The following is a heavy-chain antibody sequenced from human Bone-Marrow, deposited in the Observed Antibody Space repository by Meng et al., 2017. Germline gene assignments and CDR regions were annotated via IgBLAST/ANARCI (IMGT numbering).Heavy chain of an antibody. V-gene: IGHV3-7*01. D-gene: IGHD1-26*01. Sequence: GESLKISCAASGFTFDDYGMSWVRQAPGKGLEWVANIKNDGSANFYVDSVKGRFTTSRDNAKSSLYLQMSSLRVEDTAVYFCAREGRWEDIAGFQFWGQGTAVTVSS. CDR2: IKNDGSAN. CDR1: GFTFDDYG. J-gene: IGHJ1*01. CDR3: AREGRWEDIAGFQF.